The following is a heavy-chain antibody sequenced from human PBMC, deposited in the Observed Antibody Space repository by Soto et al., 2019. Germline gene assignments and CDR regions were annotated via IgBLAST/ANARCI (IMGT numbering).Heavy chain of an antibody. D-gene: IGHD5-18*01. CDR2: VYFSGST. CDR1: VDSISSGDYH. Sequence: PSETLSLACSFSVDSISSGDYHWTWMRQAPGKGLQWVGHVYFSGSTNYNPTLKSRVSISVDTSKNQFSLKLRSVTAGDTAVYYCARVPVDTYMIYWSDPWGQGTLVTVSS. J-gene: IGHJ5*02. CDR3: ARVPVDTYMIYWSDP. V-gene: IGHV4-61*08.